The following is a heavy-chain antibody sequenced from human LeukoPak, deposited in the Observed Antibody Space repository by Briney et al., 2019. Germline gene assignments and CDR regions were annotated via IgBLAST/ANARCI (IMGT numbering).Heavy chain of an antibody. V-gene: IGHV3-23*01. D-gene: IGHD3-22*01. CDR2: ISGSGGST. Sequence: PGGXXTLSCAASGFTFSSYAMSWVRQAPGKGLEWVSAISGSGGSTYYADSVKGRFTISRDNSKNTLYLQMNSLRAEDTAVYYCVRDDDRPDNGLDYWGQGTLVTVSS. J-gene: IGHJ4*02. CDR3: VRDDDRPDNGLDY. CDR1: GFTFSSYA.